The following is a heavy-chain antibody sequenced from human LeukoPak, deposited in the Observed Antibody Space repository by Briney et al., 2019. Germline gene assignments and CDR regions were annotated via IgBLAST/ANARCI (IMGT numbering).Heavy chain of an antibody. V-gene: IGHV4-4*07. CDR2: IYTSGYT. Sequence: SETLSLTCSVSGDSIIYYHWAWVRQPAGRALEWIGRIYTSGYTHYNPSVRGRASIAVDTSENQFSLTLTSVTAADTAVYYCARDFDCTGGSCYYVDVWGQGTTVTVSS. CDR3: ARDFDCTGGSCYYVDV. J-gene: IGHJ6*02. D-gene: IGHD2-15*01. CDR1: GDSIIYYH.